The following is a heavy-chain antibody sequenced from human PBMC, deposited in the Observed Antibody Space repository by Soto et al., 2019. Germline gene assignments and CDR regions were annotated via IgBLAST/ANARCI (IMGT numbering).Heavy chain of an antibody. Sequence: QITLKESGPTLVKPTQTLTLTCTFSGFSLITSGVGVGWIRQPPGKALEWLALIYWDDDKRCSPSLKSRLTITKDSSKNQVVLTMTKMDPVDTATYYFTHSDYSRSNDYWGQGTLVTVSS. V-gene: IGHV2-5*02. CDR3: THSDYSRSNDY. D-gene: IGHD6-6*01. CDR2: IYWDDDK. CDR1: GFSLITSGVG. J-gene: IGHJ4*02.